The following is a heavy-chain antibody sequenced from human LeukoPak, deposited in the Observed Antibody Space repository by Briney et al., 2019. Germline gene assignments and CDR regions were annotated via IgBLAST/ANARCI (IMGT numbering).Heavy chain of an antibody. D-gene: IGHD3-22*01. CDR1: GGSFSGYY. V-gene: IGHV4-34*01. CDR3: ARVWGPYYYDSSGLLGYFDY. Sequence: PSETLSLTCAVYGGSFSGYYWSWIRQPPGKGLEWIGEINHSGSTNYNPSLKSRVTISVDTSKNQFSLKLSSVTAADTAVYYCARVWGPYYYDSSGLLGYFDYWGQGTLVTVSS. CDR2: INHSGST. J-gene: IGHJ4*02.